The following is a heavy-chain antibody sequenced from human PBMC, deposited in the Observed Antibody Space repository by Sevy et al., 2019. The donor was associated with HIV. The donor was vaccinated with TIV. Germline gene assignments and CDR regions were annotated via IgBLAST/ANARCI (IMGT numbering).Heavy chain of an antibody. V-gene: IGHV3-33*06. CDR2: IFYDGNYK. CDR1: GFTFSRNG. CDR3: AKESGSDWYFDY. D-gene: IGHD2-21*01. Sequence: GGSLRLSCAASGFTFSRNGMHWVRQAPGKGLKWVAGIFYDGNYKYYADSVKGRFSISRDNSENTLYVQMDSLRVEDTAVYYCAKESGSDWYFDYWGQGTLVTVSS. J-gene: IGHJ4*02.